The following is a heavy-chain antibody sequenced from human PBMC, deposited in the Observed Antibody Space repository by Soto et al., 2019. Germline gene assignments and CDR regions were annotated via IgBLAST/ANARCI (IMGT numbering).Heavy chain of an antibody. Sequence: ASVKVSCKASGYTFTSYGISWVRQAPGQGLEWMGWISAYNGNTNYAQKLQGRVTMTTDTSTSTAYMELRSLRSDDTAVYYCARVRVAIFGVVIMQGWFDPWGQGTLVTVS. CDR3: ARVRVAIFGVVIMQGWFDP. CDR1: GYTFTSYG. D-gene: IGHD3-3*01. V-gene: IGHV1-18*01. CDR2: ISAYNGNT. J-gene: IGHJ5*02.